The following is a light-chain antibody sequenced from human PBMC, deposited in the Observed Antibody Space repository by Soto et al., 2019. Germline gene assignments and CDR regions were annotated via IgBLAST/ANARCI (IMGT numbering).Light chain of an antibody. CDR2: AAS. V-gene: IGKV1-39*01. J-gene: IGKJ2*01. Sequence: DIQMTQSPSSLSASVGDRVTITCRASQSISSYLNWYQQKPGKAPKLLIYAASTLQSGVPSRFSGSGSGTDFTLTISSLQPEDFATYYCQQSYNTPMYTFGQGTKLEIK. CDR3: QQSYNTPMYT. CDR1: QSISSY.